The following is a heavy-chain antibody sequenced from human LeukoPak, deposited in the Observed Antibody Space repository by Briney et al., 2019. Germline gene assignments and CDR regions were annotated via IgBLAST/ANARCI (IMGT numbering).Heavy chain of an antibody. J-gene: IGHJ4*02. CDR3: ARKADYFDY. V-gene: IGHV3-11*03. CDR2: IASSSSYT. CDR1: GFTFSDYD. Sequence: PGGSLRLSCAASGFTFSDYDMSWTRQAPGKGLEWISYIASSSSYTNYADSVKGRFTISRDNAKNSLYLQMNSLRAEDTAVYYCARKADYFDYWGQGTLVTVSS. D-gene: IGHD2-15*01.